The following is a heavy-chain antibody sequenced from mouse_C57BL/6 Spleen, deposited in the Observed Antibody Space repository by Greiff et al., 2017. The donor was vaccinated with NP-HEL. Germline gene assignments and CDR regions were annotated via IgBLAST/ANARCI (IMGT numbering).Heavy chain of an antibody. Sequence: DVKLVESGGDLVKPGGSLKLSCAASGFTFSSYGMSWVRQTPDKRLEWVATISSGGSYTYYPDSVKGRCTISRDNAKNTLYQKMSSLKSEDTAMDYCARHYYGSSYLDYWGQGTTLTVSS. CDR2: ISSGGSYT. J-gene: IGHJ2*01. CDR3: ARHYYGSSYLDY. CDR1: GFTFSSYG. V-gene: IGHV5-6*02. D-gene: IGHD1-1*01.